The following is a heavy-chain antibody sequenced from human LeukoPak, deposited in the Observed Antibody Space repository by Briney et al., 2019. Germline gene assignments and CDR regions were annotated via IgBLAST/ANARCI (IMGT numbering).Heavy chain of an antibody. CDR2: IYYSGST. CDR3: AREMATLYGLSYFDY. J-gene: IGHJ4*02. CDR1: GGSISSHY. D-gene: IGHD5-24*01. V-gene: IGHV4-59*11. Sequence: PSETLTLTCTVSGGSISSHYWSWIRQPPGKGLEWIGYIYYSGSTNYNPSLKSRVTISVDTSKNQFSLKLSSVTAADTAVYYCAREMATLYGLSYFDYWGQGTLVTVSS.